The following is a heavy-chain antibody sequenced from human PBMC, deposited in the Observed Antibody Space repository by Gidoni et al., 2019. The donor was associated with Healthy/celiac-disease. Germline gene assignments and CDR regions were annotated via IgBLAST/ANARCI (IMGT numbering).Heavy chain of an antibody. Sequence: EVQLVESGCGLVQPGGPLTLSCAASAFTFDHYALHWVRQAPGKGLGWVSLISGDGGSTYYADSVKGRFTISRDNSKDSLYLQMNRLRTEDTALYYCAKDRYSSGWFAYYYYGMDVWGQGTTVTVSS. V-gene: IGHV3-43*02. CDR2: ISGDGGST. J-gene: IGHJ6*02. D-gene: IGHD6-19*01. CDR3: AKDRYSSGWFAYYYYGMDV. CDR1: AFTFDHYA.